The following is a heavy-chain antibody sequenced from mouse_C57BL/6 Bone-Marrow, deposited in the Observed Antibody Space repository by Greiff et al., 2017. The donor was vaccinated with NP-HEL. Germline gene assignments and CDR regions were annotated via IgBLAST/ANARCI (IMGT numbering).Heavy chain of an antibody. Sequence: VKLVESGAELVKPGASVKLSCKASGYTFTEYTIHWVKQRSGQGLEWIGWFYPGSGSITYNEKFKDKATLTAVKSSSTVYMELSRLTSEDSAVYCCARHAPPAQVPFAYWGQGKLVTVSA. CDR1: GYTFTEYT. CDR2: FYPGSGSI. CDR3: ARHAPPAQVPFAY. J-gene: IGHJ3*01. V-gene: IGHV1-62-2*01.